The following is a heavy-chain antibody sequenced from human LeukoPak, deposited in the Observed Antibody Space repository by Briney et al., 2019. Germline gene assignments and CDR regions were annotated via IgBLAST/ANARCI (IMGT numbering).Heavy chain of an antibody. V-gene: IGHV3-33*01. D-gene: IGHD3-10*01. Sequence: GGSLRLSCAASGFTFSSYGMHWVRQAPGKGLEWVAVIWYDGSNKYYADSVKGRFTISRDNSKNTLYLQMNSLRAEDTAVYYCARDSPPLMVRGVSPPGYWGQGTLVTVSS. J-gene: IGHJ4*02. CDR2: IWYDGSNK. CDR3: ARDSPPLMVRGVSPPGY. CDR1: GFTFSSYG.